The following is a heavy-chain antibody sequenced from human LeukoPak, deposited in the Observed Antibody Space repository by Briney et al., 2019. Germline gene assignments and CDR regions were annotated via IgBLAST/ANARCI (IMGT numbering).Heavy chain of an antibody. Sequence: PGGSLRLSCAASGFTFSSGSMQWVRQAPGKGLEWVAYIDRGGSNTFYADSLRGRSTISRDNAKNSLILQMNSLTAEDTGIYYCAREGYYSGLDVWGEGTTVTVSS. CDR1: GFTFSSGS. V-gene: IGHV3-21*01. CDR3: AREGYYSGLDV. CDR2: IDRGGSNT. J-gene: IGHJ6*04.